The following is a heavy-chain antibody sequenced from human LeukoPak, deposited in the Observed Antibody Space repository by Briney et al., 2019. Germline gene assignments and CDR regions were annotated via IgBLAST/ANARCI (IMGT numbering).Heavy chain of an antibody. Sequence: SLRLSYAASGFTLDDYAMHWVRQAPGKGLEWVSGISWNSGSIGYADSVKGRFTISRDNAKNSLYLQMNSLRAEDTALYYCAKTPRGDGSGSRYFDLWGRGTLVTVSS. CDR2: ISWNSGSI. J-gene: IGHJ2*01. D-gene: IGHD3-10*01. CDR3: AKTPRGDGSGSRYFDL. CDR1: GFTLDDYA. V-gene: IGHV3-9*01.